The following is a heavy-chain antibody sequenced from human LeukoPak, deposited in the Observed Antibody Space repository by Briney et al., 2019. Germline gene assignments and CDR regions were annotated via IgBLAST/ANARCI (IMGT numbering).Heavy chain of an antibody. V-gene: IGHV3-23*01. J-gene: IGHJ4*02. CDR2: ISGSGGST. CDR3: AKDQVVLLQLLDY. D-gene: IGHD2-2*01. CDR1: GFTFSNYA. Sequence: GGSLRLSCAASGFTFSNYAMTWVRQAPGKGLEWVSAISGSGGSTYYADSVKGRFTISRDNSKNTLYLQMNSLRAEDTAVYYCAKDQVVLLQLLDYWGQGTLVTVSS.